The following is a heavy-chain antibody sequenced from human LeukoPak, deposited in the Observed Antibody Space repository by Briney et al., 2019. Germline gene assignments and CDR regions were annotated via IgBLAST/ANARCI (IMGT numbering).Heavy chain of an antibody. V-gene: IGHV1-69*01. Sequence: SVKVSRKVSGDTFRNQVISWVRQAPGQGLEWMGGIVPMLGIANYAQKFQGIVTISADESTSTAYMELTSLTSHDTAVYYCARDRGENIGAVSNLYYYHYMDFWGKGTTVTVSS. CDR1: GDTFRNQV. D-gene: IGHD2-15*01. J-gene: IGHJ6*03. CDR3: ARDRGENIGAVSNLYYYHYMDF. CDR2: IVPMLGIA.